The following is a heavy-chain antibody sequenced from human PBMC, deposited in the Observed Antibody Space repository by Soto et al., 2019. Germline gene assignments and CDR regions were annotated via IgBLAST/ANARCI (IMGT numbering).Heavy chain of an antibody. J-gene: IGHJ4*02. V-gene: IGHV4-59*08. CDR3: ARQALTTMGCEY. D-gene: IGHD4-17*01. CDR2: IYYSGST. Sequence: SETLSLTCSVSGGSISTSYYWSWIRQPPGKGLEWIGSIYYSGSTNYNPSLKSRVTISVDTSKNQFTLRLSSATAADTAVYYCARQALTTMGCEYWGQGTLVTVSS. CDR1: GGSISTSYY.